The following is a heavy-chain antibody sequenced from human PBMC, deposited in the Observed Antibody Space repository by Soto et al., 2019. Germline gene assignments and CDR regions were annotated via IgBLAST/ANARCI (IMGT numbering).Heavy chain of an antibody. CDR2: THHSGST. CDR1: GDSVSTHYW. CDR3: ARNGDCSSSRCNVGWFDP. Sequence: VQLEESGPGLVKPSGTLSLTCAVSGDSVSTHYWWSWVRQSPGKGLEWIGETHHSGSTHYNPSLNSRVTISVDKSKNDFSLKLTSVTAADTAVYYCARNGDCSSSRCNVGWFDPWGRGTLVTVSS. V-gene: IGHV4-4*02. J-gene: IGHJ5*02. D-gene: IGHD2-2*01.